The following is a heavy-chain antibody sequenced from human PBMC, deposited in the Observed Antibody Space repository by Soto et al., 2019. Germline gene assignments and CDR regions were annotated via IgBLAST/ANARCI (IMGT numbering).Heavy chain of an antibody. D-gene: IGHD1-7*01. CDR1: GFTFSNFG. J-gene: IGHJ4*02. CDR2: MWHDGNKA. Sequence: PVGSLRLSCAASGFTFSNFGMHWVRQAPGKGLEWVARMWHDGNKAFYTDSVKGRFTISRDISKNTLYLQMNSLRAEDTAVYYCARDLSGTIDYWGQGTLVTVSS. CDR3: ARDLSGTIDY. V-gene: IGHV3-33*01.